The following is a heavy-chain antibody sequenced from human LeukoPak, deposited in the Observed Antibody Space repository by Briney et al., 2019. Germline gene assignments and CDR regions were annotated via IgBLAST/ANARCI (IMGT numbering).Heavy chain of an antibody. CDR3: VAGGAFDI. Sequence: GGSLRLSCAASGLTFSRHPMNWVRQAPGKGLEYVSSITTDGLYTYYADSVKGRFTISRDNAKNSLYLQMSSLRAEDTAVYYCVAGGAFDIWGQGTMVTVSS. J-gene: IGHJ3*02. D-gene: IGHD6-19*01. CDR2: ITTDGLYT. V-gene: IGHV3-21*01. CDR1: GLTFSRHP.